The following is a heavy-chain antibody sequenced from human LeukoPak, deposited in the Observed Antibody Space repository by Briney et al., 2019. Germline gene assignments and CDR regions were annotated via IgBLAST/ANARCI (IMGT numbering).Heavy chain of an antibody. J-gene: IGHJ4*02. CDR2: IRYDGSNK. V-gene: IGHV3-30*02. CDR3: AKDASSVTHFDY. Sequence: PGGSLRLSCAASGFTFSSYGMHWVRQAPGKVLEWLAFIRYDGSNKYYADSVKGRFTISRDNSKNTLYLQMNSLRAEDTAVYYCAKDASSVTHFDYWGQGTLVTVSS. CDR1: GFTFSSYG. D-gene: IGHD4-17*01.